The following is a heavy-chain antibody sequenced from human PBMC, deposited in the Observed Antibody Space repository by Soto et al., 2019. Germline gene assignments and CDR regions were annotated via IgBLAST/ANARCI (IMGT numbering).Heavy chain of an antibody. CDR1: RDSIDGRDSY. D-gene: IGHD5-12*01. CDR3: ARDGLRLRDAFDI. Sequence: TAALSCAVLRDSIDGRDSYCDWIRQSPVKGLEWIGHIHDGGSIYYNPSLESRVTISLDRSENQFSLKLTSVTAADTAVYYCARDGLRLRDAFDIWGLGTMVT. CDR2: IHDGGSI. V-gene: IGHV4-30-4*01. J-gene: IGHJ3*02.